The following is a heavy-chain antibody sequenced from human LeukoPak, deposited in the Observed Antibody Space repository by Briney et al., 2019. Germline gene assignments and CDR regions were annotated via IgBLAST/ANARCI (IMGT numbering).Heavy chain of an antibody. D-gene: IGHD3-22*01. CDR2: IYYSGST. CDR3: ARHPMNYYYDSSGPFGYMDV. Sequence: PSETLSLTCTVSGGSISSSSYYWGWIRQPPGKGLEWIGSIYYSGSTYYNPSLKSRVTISVDTSKNQFSLKLSSVTAADTAVYYCARHPMNYYYDSSGPFGYMDVWGKGTTVTVSS. V-gene: IGHV4-39*01. CDR1: GGSISSSSYY. J-gene: IGHJ6*03.